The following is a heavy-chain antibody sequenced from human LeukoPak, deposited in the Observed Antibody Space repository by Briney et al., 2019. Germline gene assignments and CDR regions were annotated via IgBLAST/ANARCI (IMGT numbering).Heavy chain of an antibody. Sequence: HPGGSLRLSCAASGFTFSSYAMSWVRQAPGKGLEWVSAISGSGGSTYYADSVKGRFTISRDNSKNTLYLQMNSLRAEDTAVYYCATSPATMVRGIWFDPWGQGTLVTVSS. CDR2: ISGSGGST. V-gene: IGHV3-23*01. D-gene: IGHD3-10*01. CDR1: GFTFSSYA. J-gene: IGHJ5*02. CDR3: ATSPATMVRGIWFDP.